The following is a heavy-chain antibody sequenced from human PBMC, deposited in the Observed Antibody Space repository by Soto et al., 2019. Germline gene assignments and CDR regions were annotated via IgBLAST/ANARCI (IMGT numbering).Heavy chain of an antibody. J-gene: IGHJ6*02. D-gene: IGHD6-19*01. Sequence: SVKVSCKASGGTFSSYAISWVRQAPGQGLEWMGGIIPIFGTANYAQKFQGRVTITADESTSTAYMELSSLRSEDTAVYYCARDDSRGWYWDKPYYYYGMDVWGQGTTVTVS. V-gene: IGHV1-69*13. CDR2: IIPIFGTA. CDR1: GGTFSSYA. CDR3: ARDDSRGWYWDKPYYYYGMDV.